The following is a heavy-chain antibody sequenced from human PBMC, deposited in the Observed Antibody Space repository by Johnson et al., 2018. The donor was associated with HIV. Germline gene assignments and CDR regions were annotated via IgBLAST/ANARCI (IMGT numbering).Heavy chain of an antibody. CDR1: GFTFNSYA. V-gene: IGHV3-30-3*01. J-gene: IGHJ3*02. D-gene: IGHD3-10*02. CDR2: ISYDGINK. CDR3: AREAATTFWGWDAFDI. Sequence: QVQLVESGGGVVQPGRSLRLSCAATGFTFNSYAMHWVRQAPGKGLEWVAVISYDGINKYYADSVKGRFTISRDNSKNTLYLQMNSLRAEDTAVYYCAREAATTFWGWDAFDIWGQGTLVTVS.